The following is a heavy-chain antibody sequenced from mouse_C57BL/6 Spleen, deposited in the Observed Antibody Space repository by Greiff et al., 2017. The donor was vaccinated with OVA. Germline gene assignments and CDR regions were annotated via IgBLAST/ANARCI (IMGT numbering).Heavy chain of an antibody. CDR2: IYPGSGST. V-gene: IGHV1-55*01. D-gene: IGHD2-3*01. Sequence: QVQLKQPGAELVKPGASVKMSCKASGYTFTSYWITWVKQRPGQGLEWIGDIYPGSGSTNYNEKFKSKATLTVDTSSSTAYMQLSSLTSEDSAVYYCARDLYDSYAMDYWGQGTSVTVSS. CDR1: GYTFTSYW. CDR3: ARDLYDSYAMDY. J-gene: IGHJ4*01.